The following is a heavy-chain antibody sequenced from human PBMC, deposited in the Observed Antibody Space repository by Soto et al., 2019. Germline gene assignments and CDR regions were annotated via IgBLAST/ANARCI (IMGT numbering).Heavy chain of an antibody. V-gene: IGHV3-33*01. Sequence: QVQLVESGGGVVQPGRSLRLSCAASGFTFSSYGMHWVRQAPGKGLEWVAVIWYDGSNKYYADSVKGRFTISRDNSKNTLYLQMNSLRAEDTAVYYCARDVGYYGSGSPYGMDVWGQGTTVTVSS. CDR2: IWYDGSNK. CDR1: GFTFSSYG. J-gene: IGHJ6*02. D-gene: IGHD3-10*01. CDR3: ARDVGYYGSGSPYGMDV.